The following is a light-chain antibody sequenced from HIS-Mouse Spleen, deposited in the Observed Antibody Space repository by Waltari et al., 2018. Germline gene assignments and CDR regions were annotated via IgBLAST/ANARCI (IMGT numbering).Light chain of an antibody. CDR3: QSYDSSLSGPYVV. J-gene: IGLJ2*01. CDR2: GTS. V-gene: IGLV1-40*01. Sequence: QSVLTQPPSVSGAPGQRVTISCTGSSSNIGAGYDVHWYQQLPGTAPKLLIYGTSKRPAGVPDRFSGSKSGTSASLAITGLQAEDEADYYCQSYDSSLSGPYVVFGGGTKLTVL. CDR1: SSNIGAGYD.